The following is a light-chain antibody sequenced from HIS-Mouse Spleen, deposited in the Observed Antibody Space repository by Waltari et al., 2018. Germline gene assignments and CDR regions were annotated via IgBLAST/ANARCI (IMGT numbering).Light chain of an antibody. Sequence: QSALTQPASVSGSPGQSITISCTGTSSDVGSYNLVSWYQQHPGKAPKLMIYEGSKRPSGFSNRFSGSKSGNTASLTSSGLQAEDEADYYCCSYAGSSTFEVFGGGTKLTVL. CDR1: SSDVGSYNL. J-gene: IGLJ2*01. V-gene: IGLV2-23*03. CDR3: CSYAGSSTFEV. CDR2: EGS.